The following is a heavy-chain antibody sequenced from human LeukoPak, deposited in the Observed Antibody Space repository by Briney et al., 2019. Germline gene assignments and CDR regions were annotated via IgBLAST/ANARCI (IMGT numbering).Heavy chain of an antibody. D-gene: IGHD3-22*01. J-gene: IGHJ4*02. CDR3: ARSRDFNDRGGFDS. Sequence: SETLSLTCTVSGGSISNYYWSWIRQPPGKGLEWTGYIHSSGNTNYNPSLESRVTISVDTSKNQFSLRLSSVTAADAAVYYCARSRDFNDRGGFDSWGQGTQVTVSS. V-gene: IGHV4-59*01. CDR1: GGSISNYY. CDR2: IHSSGNT.